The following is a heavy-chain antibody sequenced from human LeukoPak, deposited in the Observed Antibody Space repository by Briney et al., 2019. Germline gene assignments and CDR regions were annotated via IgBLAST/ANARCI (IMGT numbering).Heavy chain of an antibody. CDR2: ISGSGGST. V-gene: IGHV3-23*01. D-gene: IGHD3-10*01. CDR3: AKIELLWFGEDYYYGMDV. J-gene: IGHJ6*04. CDR1: GFTFSSYA. Sequence: LSGGSLRLSCAASGFTFSSYAMSWVRQAPGKGLGWVSAISGSGGSTYYADSVKGRFTISRDNSKNTLYLQMNSLRAEDTAVYYCAKIELLWFGEDYYYGMDVWGKGTTVTVSS.